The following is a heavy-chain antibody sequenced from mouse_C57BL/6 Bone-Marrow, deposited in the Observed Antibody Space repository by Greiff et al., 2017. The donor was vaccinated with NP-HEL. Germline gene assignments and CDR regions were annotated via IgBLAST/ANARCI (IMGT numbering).Heavy chain of an antibody. CDR3: ARWGLRRFAY. CDR1: GFNIKDYY. Sequence: VQLKQSGAELVKPGASVTLSCTASGFNIKDYYMHWVKQRTEQGLEWIGRIDPEDGETKYAPKFQGKATITADTSSNTAYLQLSSLTSEDTAVYYCARWGLRRFAYWGQGTLVTVSA. V-gene: IGHV14-2*01. CDR2: IDPEDGET. D-gene: IGHD2-4*01. J-gene: IGHJ3*01.